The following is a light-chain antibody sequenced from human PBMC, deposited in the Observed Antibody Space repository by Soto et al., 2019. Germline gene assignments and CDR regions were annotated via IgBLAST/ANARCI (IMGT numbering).Light chain of an antibody. J-gene: IGLJ2*01. CDR2: ADN. CDR3: HSYDNNLRVV. V-gene: IGLV1-40*01. CDR1: HSDIGAGYG. Sequence: QSVLTQPPSVTGAPGQRVTISCTGSHSDIGAGYGVHWYQQLPGKVPKLLISADNNRPSGVTDRFSGSRSDTSASLAITGLQAEDEADYYCHSYDNNLRVVFGGGTKLTVL.